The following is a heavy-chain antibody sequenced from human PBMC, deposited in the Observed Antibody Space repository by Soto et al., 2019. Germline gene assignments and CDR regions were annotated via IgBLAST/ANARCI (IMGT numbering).Heavy chain of an antibody. V-gene: IGHV4-34*01. CDR3: ARDKITGLFAY. D-gene: IGHD2-8*02. CDR2: LNHSXST. CDR1: SGSFTGYY. Sequence: XXTLSLTCAVYSGSFTGYYWTWIRQPPGTGMEWIGXLNHSXSTNYKQSLKXXFTISVDTXKNQLSLKLTSVNDANKDVYYCARDKITGLFAYWGQGTLVTVYS. J-gene: IGHJ4*02.